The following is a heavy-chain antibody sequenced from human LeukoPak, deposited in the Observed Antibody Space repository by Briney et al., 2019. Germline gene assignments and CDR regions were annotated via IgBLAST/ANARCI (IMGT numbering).Heavy chain of an antibody. J-gene: IGHJ4*02. V-gene: IGHV4-59*01. CDR2: IYSSGTT. Sequence: PSETLSLPCIVSGGSLHRSFWTWVRQPPGKGLQWIGRIYSSGTTDYSPSLKSRLTISIDTSMNQFSLRLASVTAADTAVYYCGRRPAVDAPIDNWGQGILVGISS. CDR3: GRRPAVDAPIDN. D-gene: IGHD3/OR15-3a*01. CDR1: GGSLHRSF.